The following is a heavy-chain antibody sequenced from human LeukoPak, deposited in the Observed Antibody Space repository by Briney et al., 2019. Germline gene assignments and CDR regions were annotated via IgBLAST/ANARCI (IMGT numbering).Heavy chain of an antibody. CDR1: GYTFTGYY. D-gene: IGHD1-26*01. Sequence: ASVKVSCKASGYTFTGYYMHWVRQAPGQGLEWMGRINPNSGGTNYAQKFQGRVTMTRDTSISTAYMELSRLRSDDTAVYYCARPSSGSYYVSFDYRGQGTLVTVSS. J-gene: IGHJ4*02. V-gene: IGHV1-2*06. CDR3: ARPSSGSYYVSFDY. CDR2: INPNSGGT.